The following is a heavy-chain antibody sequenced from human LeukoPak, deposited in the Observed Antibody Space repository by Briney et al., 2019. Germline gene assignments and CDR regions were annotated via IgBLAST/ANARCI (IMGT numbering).Heavy chain of an antibody. V-gene: IGHV3-23*01. Sequence: PGGSLRLSCAASGFTFSSYAMAWVRQAPGKGLEWVSSISESGGSTYYADSVKGRFTSSRDNSKNTLYLQMNSLRGEDTAVYYCAKDSQLSSRWCWFDWGQGTLVIVSS. D-gene: IGHD6-13*01. CDR1: GFTFSSYA. CDR2: ISESGGST. J-gene: IGHJ4*02. CDR3: AKDSQLSSRWCWFD.